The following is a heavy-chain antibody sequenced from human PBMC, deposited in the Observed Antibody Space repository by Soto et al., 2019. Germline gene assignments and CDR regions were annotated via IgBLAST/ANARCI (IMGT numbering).Heavy chain of an antibody. V-gene: IGHV3-30*18. CDR2: ISYDGSNK. J-gene: IGHJ6*02. Sequence: PGGSLRLSCAASGFTFSSYGMHWVRQAPGKGLEWVAVISYDGSNKYYADSVKGRFTISRDNSKNTLYLQMNSLRAEDTAVYYCAKDMVVADYYYYGMDVWGQGTTVTVS. D-gene: IGHD2-15*01. CDR1: GFTFSSYG. CDR3: AKDMVVADYYYYGMDV.